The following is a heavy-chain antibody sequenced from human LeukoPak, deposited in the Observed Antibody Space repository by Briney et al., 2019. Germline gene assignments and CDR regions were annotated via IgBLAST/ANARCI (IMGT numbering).Heavy chain of an antibody. V-gene: IGHV4-39*07. CDR1: GGSISSSSYY. CDR3: ARDYCSGGSCYDPSQSDAFDI. J-gene: IGHJ3*02. D-gene: IGHD2-15*01. CDR2: IYYSGST. Sequence: SETLSLTCTVSGGSISSSSYYWGWIRQPPGKGLEWIGSIYYSGSTYYNPSLKSRVTISVDTSKNQFSLKLSSVTAADTAVYYCARDYCSGGSCYDPSQSDAFDIWGQGTMVTVSS.